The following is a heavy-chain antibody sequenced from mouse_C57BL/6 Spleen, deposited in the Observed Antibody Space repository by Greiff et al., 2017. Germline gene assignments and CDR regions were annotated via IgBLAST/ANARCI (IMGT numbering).Heavy chain of an antibody. Sequence: QVQLQQSGAELVRPGASVKLSCKASGYTFTDYYINWVKQRPGQGLEWIARIYPGSGNTSYNEKFKGKATLTAEKSSSTAYMQLSSLTSEDSAVYFCARAYYYGSSPYYAMDYWGQGTSVTVSS. D-gene: IGHD1-1*01. CDR1: GYTFTDYY. CDR2: IYPGSGNT. CDR3: ARAYYYGSSPYYAMDY. V-gene: IGHV1-76*01. J-gene: IGHJ4*01.